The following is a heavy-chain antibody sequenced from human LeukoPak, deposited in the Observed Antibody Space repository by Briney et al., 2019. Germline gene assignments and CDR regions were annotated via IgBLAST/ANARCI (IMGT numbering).Heavy chain of an antibody. CDR2: INPNSGGT. CDR1: GYTFTTYY. D-gene: IGHD2-15*01. Sequence: ASVKVSCKTSGYTFTTYYMHWVRQAPGQGLEWMGWINPNSGGTDYAQKFQGRVTMTRDTSSSTAYMELSRLRSDDTAVYYCARDRSHLGYCSGGSCYDPTDRVHFDYWGQGTLVTVSS. V-gene: IGHV1-2*02. CDR3: ARDRSHLGYCSGGSCYDPTDRVHFDY. J-gene: IGHJ4*02.